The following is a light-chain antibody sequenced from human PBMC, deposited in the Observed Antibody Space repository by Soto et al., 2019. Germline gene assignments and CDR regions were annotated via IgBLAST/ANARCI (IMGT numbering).Light chain of an antibody. J-gene: IGLJ2*01. CDR2: TNY. Sequence: QCVLTQPPSASGTPGQRVTMSCSGSSANIGSNTVNWYQQLPGTAPKLLIYTNYQRPSGVPDRFSGSKSGTSASLAISGLQSEDEADYYCAAWDDNLIGTVFGGGTKLTVL. CDR1: SANIGSNT. CDR3: AAWDDNLIGTV. V-gene: IGLV1-44*01.